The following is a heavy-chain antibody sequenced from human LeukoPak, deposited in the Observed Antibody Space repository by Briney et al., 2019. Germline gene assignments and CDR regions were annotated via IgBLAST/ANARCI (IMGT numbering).Heavy chain of an antibody. D-gene: IGHD2-15*01. Sequence: PSETLSLTCAVYGGSFKGCYWSWIRQSPGEGLEWIGEINDSGVTNCNPSLESRVVLSVDTSKNQFSLRLSSVTAADTAVYYCARRLVDSGASQVSDHWGQGTLVTVSS. CDR3: ARRLVDSGASQVSDH. J-gene: IGHJ4*02. V-gene: IGHV4-34*01. CDR2: INDSGVT. CDR1: GGSFKGCY.